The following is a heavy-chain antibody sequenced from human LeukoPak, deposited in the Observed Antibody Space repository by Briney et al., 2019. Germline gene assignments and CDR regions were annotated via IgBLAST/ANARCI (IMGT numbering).Heavy chain of an antibody. Sequence: PSETLSLTCAASGGSISSYYWSWIRQPPGKGLEWIGRIYTSGSTNYNPSPKSRVTISLDTSNNQFSLKLSYVTAADAAVYDRARGGAGGSSSWYGKGYVDYLGEGTHVSDPS. CDR3: ARGGAGGSSSWYGKGYVDY. CDR2: IYTSGST. J-gene: IGHJ4*02. CDR1: GGSISSYY. D-gene: IGHD6-13*01. V-gene: IGHV4-4*07.